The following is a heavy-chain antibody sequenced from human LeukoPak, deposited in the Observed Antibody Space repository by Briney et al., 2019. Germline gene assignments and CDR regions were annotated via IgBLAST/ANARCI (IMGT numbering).Heavy chain of an antibody. V-gene: IGHV6-1*01. J-gene: IGHJ6*03. CDR1: GDSVSTIGVT. D-gene: IGHD1-1*01. CDR2: TYYRSKWYN. CDR3: ARGTTEIYYYYYYMDV. Sequence: SQTLSLTCAISGDSVSTIGVTWSWIRQSPSRGLEWLGRTYYRSKWYNDYAVSVKSRITVNPDTSKNQFSLQLNSVTPEDTAVYYCARGTTEIYYYYYYMDVWGKGTTVTISS.